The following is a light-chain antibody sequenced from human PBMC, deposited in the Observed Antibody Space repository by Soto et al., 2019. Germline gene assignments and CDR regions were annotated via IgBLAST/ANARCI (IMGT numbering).Light chain of an antibody. Sequence: DIVMTQSPLSLPVSPGEPASISCRSSQSLLHRNGYSSLDWYLQKPGQSPRLLIYLASTRASGVPDKVSASGSGTVFTLKISRVEAEDVGIYYCMQALHTPYSFGQGTKLEI. CDR1: QSLLHRNGYSS. V-gene: IGKV2-28*01. CDR2: LAS. CDR3: MQALHTPYS. J-gene: IGKJ2*01.